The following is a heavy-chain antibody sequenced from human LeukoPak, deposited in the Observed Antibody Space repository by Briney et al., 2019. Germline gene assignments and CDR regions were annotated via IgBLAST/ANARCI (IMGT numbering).Heavy chain of an antibody. D-gene: IGHD1-1*01. Sequence: SETLSLTCTVSGGSSSSYYWSWIRQPPGKGREWIGYIYYSGSTNYNPSLKSRVTISVDTSKNQFSLKLSSVTAADTAVYYCARLNERASTVDYWGQGTLVTVSS. CDR3: ARLNERASTVDY. CDR2: IYYSGST. J-gene: IGHJ4*02. CDR1: GGSSSSYY. V-gene: IGHV4-59*01.